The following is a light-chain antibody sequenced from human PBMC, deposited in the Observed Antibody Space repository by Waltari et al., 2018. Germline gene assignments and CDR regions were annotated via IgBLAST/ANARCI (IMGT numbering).Light chain of an antibody. V-gene: IGKV1-5*03. CDR3: QQYQKSPWT. Sequence: IQRTQCPSTLSASVVDRVTITCRASQSLNNWLAGFQLKPWKAPKVLIYKSSILESWVPSRFSGSVSGTEFTLTISRLQPDDFGSYYCQQYQKSPWTFGQGTKVEIK. CDR2: KSS. CDR1: QSLNNW. J-gene: IGKJ1*01.